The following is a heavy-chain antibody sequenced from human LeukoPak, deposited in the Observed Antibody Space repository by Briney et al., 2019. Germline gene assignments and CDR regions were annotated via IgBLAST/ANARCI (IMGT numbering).Heavy chain of an antibody. CDR3: ARALSVDTAMVNRIYYYYYYMDV. J-gene: IGHJ6*03. V-gene: IGHV1-69*05. CDR1: GGTFSSYA. D-gene: IGHD5-18*01. Sequence: SVKVSCKASGGTFSSYAISWVRQAPGQGLEWMGGIIPIFGTANYAQKFQGRVTITTDESTSTAYMELSSLRSEDTAVYYCARALSVDTAMVNRIYYYYYYMDVWGKGTTVTVSS. CDR2: IIPIFGTA.